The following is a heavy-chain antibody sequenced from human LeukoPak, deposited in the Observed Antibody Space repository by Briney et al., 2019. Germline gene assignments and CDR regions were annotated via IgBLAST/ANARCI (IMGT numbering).Heavy chain of an antibody. CDR3: ARGGGTGDIPPFDY. CDR2: IHNSGTT. CDR1: GGPFSGYF. D-gene: IGHD7-27*01. Sequence: SETLSLTCAVSGGPFSGYFWSWIRQSSGKGLEWIGEIHNSGTTNYNPSLNSRVTISEDTSKNQFSLQLNSVTPEDTAVYYCARGGGTGDIPPFDYWGQGTLVTVSS. J-gene: IGHJ4*02. V-gene: IGHV4-34*01.